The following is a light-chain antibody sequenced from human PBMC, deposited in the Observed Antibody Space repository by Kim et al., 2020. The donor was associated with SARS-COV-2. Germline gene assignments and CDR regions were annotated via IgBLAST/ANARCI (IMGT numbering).Light chain of an antibody. CDR3: QQYVSSPRT. J-gene: IGKJ1*01. CDR2: NAS. V-gene: IGKV3-20*01. Sequence: SPGERATPPCRASQSVRSNYLAWYQQKPGQAPRLLIYNASYRATGIPDRFSGSGSGTDFTLTISRLEPEDFAVYYCQQYVSSPRTFGQGTKVEIK. CDR1: QSVRSNY.